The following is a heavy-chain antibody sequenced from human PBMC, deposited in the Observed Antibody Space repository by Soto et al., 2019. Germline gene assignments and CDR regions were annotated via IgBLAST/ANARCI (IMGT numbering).Heavy chain of an antibody. Sequence: SETLSLTCTVSGGSISSSSYYWGWIRQPPGKGLEWIGSIYYSGSTYYNPSLKSRVTISVDTSKNQFSLKLSSVTAADTAVYYCASLYCSSTSCFHTNFDYWGQGTLVTSPQ. J-gene: IGHJ4*02. D-gene: IGHD2-2*01. CDR1: GGSISSSSYY. CDR2: IYYSGST. V-gene: IGHV4-39*01. CDR3: ASLYCSSTSCFHTNFDY.